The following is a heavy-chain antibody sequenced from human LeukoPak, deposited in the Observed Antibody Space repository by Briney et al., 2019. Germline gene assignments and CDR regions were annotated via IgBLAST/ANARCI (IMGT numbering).Heavy chain of an antibody. CDR3: ARVRYRLAETYIDY. D-gene: IGHD3-16*01. CDR1: GYTFNVYY. Sequence: ASVKVSCKASGYTFNVYYIHWLRQAPGQGLEWMGWINPNSGDTNYAQKFQGRVTMTRDTSISTAYMELSRLRSDDTAVYYCARVRYRLAETYIDYWGQGTLVTVSS. CDR2: INPNSGDT. V-gene: IGHV1-2*02. J-gene: IGHJ4*02.